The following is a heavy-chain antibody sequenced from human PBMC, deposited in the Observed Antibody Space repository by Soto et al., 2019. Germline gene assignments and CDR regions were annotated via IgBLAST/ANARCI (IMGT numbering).Heavy chain of an antibody. J-gene: IGHJ6*02. D-gene: IGHD3-22*01. CDR3: AKSYDSSGFYPYHYYYGMDV. Sequence: GGSLRLSCAASGFSFSTSGMHWVRQAPGKGLEWLAVISYDGTDKYYVDSVKGRFTVSRDNSKNTLYLQMNSLSTEDSAVYYCAKSYDSSGFYPYHYYYGMDVWGQGTTVTVSS. CDR1: GFSFSTSG. CDR2: ISYDGTDK. V-gene: IGHV3-30*18.